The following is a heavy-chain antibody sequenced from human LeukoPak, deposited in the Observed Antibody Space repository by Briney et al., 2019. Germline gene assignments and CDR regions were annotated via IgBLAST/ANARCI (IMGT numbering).Heavy chain of an antibody. CDR3: ARASRRRSSRFYFDY. CDR2: IYYSGST. V-gene: IGHV4-59*01. CDR1: GGSISSYY. J-gene: IGHJ4*02. D-gene: IGHD6-6*01. Sequence: PSETLSLTCTVSGGSISSYYWSWIRQPPGKGLEWIGYIYYSGSTNYNPSLKSRVTISVDTSKNHFSLKLSSVTAADTAVYYCARASRRRSSRFYFDYWGQGTLVTVSS.